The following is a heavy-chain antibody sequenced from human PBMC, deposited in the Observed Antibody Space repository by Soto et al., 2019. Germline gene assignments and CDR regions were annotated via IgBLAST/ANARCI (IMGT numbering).Heavy chain of an antibody. V-gene: IGHV1-18*01. Sequence: VKASCQHFGYNFTSYGMRWMRLAPGRGRACMGWISVYNGSTNYAQNFQGTVTMTTDTSTSTAYMALRSLRSDDTAVYYCARAHKIIVPAAVPYHYVLDVWAQGTTVTVSS. CDR3: ARAHKIIVPAAVPYHYVLDV. J-gene: IGHJ6*02. CDR1: GYNFTSYG. D-gene: IGHD2-2*02. CDR2: ISVYNGST.